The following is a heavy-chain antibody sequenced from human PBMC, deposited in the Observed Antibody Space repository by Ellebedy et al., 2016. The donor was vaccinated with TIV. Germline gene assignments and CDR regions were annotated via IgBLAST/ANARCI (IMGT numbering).Heavy chain of an antibody. Sequence: AASVKVSCKASGYTFTSYGISWVRQAPGQGLEWMGWISAYNGNTNYAQKLQGRVTMTTDTSTSTAYMELRSLRSDDTAVYYCARGSYVDTAMENFDYWGQGTLVTVSS. V-gene: IGHV1-18*01. D-gene: IGHD5-18*01. CDR1: GYTFTSYG. CDR3: ARGSYVDTAMENFDY. CDR2: ISAYNGNT. J-gene: IGHJ4*02.